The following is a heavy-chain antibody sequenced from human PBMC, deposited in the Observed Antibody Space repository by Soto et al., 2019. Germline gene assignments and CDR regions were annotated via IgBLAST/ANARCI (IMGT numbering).Heavy chain of an antibody. CDR2: IYHSGST. CDR3: TRGVYRVDWAFY. CDR1: GDSISSETW. V-gene: IGHV4-4*02. Sequence: SETLSLTCAVSGDSISSETWWSWVRQPPGKGLEWIGRIYHSGSTNYNPSLKSRVTISVDKSKNQFSLKLSSVTAADTAMYYCTRGVYRVDWAFYWGQGALVTVS. D-gene: IGHD3-16*02. J-gene: IGHJ4*02.